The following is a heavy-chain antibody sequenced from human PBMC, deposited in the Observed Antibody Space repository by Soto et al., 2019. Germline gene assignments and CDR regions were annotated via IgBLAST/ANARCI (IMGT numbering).Heavy chain of an antibody. CDR3: ARVASGWDWFDP. V-gene: IGHV1-18*01. Sequence: ASVKVSCKASGYTFTSYGISWVRQAPGQGLEWMGRISAYNGNTNYAQKLQGRVTMTTDTSTSTAYMELRSLRSDDTAVYYCARVASGWDWFDPWGQGTLVTVSS. D-gene: IGHD6-19*01. CDR2: ISAYNGNT. J-gene: IGHJ5*02. CDR1: GYTFTSYG.